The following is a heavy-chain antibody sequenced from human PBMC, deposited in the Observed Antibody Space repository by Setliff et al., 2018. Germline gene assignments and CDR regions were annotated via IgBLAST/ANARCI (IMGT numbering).Heavy chain of an antibody. J-gene: IGHJ4*02. CDR3: TTGPPRAYRWNDGY. V-gene: IGHV3-15*01. CDR2: IKSKTDGETT. D-gene: IGHD1-20*01. CDR1: GFSFITAW. Sequence: GESLKISCATSGFSFITAWISWVRQAPGKGLEWVGRIKSKTDGETTDYAAPVKGRFTISRDDSKNTLYLQMDSLKTEDTAVYYCTTGPPRAYRWNDGYWGQGTLVTVSS.